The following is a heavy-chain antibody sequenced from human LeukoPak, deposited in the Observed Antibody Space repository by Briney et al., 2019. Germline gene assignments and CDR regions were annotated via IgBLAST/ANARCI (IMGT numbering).Heavy chain of an antibody. CDR2: IYYSGST. Sequence: SETLSLTCTVSGGSISSSSYYWGWIRQPPGKGLEWIGSIYYSGSTYYNPPLKSRVTMSVDTSKNQFSLKLSSVTAADTAVYYCARRVYSSGWYPTGDYFDYWGQGILVTVSP. V-gene: IGHV4-39*01. CDR3: ARRVYSSGWYPTGDYFDY. J-gene: IGHJ4*02. CDR1: GGSISSSSYY. D-gene: IGHD6-19*01.